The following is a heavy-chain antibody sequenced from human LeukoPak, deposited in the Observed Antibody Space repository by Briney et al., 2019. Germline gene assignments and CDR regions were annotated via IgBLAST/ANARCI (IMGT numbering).Heavy chain of an antibody. J-gene: IGHJ4*02. Sequence: GASVKVSFKASGYTFTGYYMHWVRQAPRQGLEWMGWINPNSGGTNYAQKFQGRVTMTRDTSISTAYMELSRLRSDDTAVYYCARDYGGNSGGFDYWGQGTLVTVSS. CDR3: ARDYGGNSGGFDY. D-gene: IGHD4-23*01. CDR1: GYTFTGYY. CDR2: INPNSGGT. V-gene: IGHV1-2*02.